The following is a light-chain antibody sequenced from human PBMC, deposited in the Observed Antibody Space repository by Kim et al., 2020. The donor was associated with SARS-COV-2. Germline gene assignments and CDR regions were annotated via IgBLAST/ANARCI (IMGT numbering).Light chain of an antibody. Sequence: DIQMTQSPSSLSASIGDSVTITCQASEDINYFLNCYQIKPGKAPRLLTHDVSYLGTGVPSRFSGEGSGAQYSLSINSLQPEDFATYVCQQFDKLPLTFGQGTRLEIK. V-gene: IGKV1-33*01. CDR2: DVS. CDR1: EDINYF. J-gene: IGKJ5*01. CDR3: QQFDKLPLT.